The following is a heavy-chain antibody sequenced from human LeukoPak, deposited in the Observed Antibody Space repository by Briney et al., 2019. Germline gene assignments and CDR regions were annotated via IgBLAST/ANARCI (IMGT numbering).Heavy chain of an antibody. CDR2: ISGSGGST. D-gene: IGHD2-2*01. V-gene: IGHV3-23*01. J-gene: IGHJ6*03. Sequence: GGSLRLSCAASGLSFNIHAMPWVRQAPGKGLEWVSAISGSGGSTYYADSVKGRFTISRDNSKNTLYLQMNSLRAEDTAVYYCAKGVPAANFYYYYYMDVGGKGTTVTVS. CDR3: AKGVPAANFYYYYYMDV. CDR1: GLSFNIHA.